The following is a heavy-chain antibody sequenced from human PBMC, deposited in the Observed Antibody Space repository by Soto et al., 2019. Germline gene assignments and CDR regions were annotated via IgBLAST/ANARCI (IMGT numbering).Heavy chain of an antibody. D-gene: IGHD1-26*01. CDR1: GYIFTTHF. CDR2: INPSGGSA. Sequence: GASVKVSCKASGYIFTTHFLHWVREAPVRGLEWMGMINPSGGSASHAQKFQGRITLTRDTSTRTLYMELRSLRSEDTAVYFCARDRRIVGATGGDPAFDFWGQGTMVTVSS. J-gene: IGHJ3*01. CDR3: ARDRRIVGATGGDPAFDF. V-gene: IGHV1-46*01.